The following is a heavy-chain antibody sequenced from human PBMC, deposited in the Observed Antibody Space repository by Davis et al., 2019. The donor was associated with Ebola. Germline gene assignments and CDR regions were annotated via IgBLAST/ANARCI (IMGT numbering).Heavy chain of an antibody. V-gene: IGHV3-9*01. CDR3: AKDARTNYYYYYGMDV. CDR1: GFTFDDYA. CDR2: ISWNSSSI. D-gene: IGHD1/OR15-1a*01. J-gene: IGHJ6*02. Sequence: GGSLRLSCAASGFTFDDYAMHWVRQAPGKGLEWVSGISWNSSSIGYADSVKGRFTISRDNAKNSLYLQMNSLRAEDTALYYCAKDARTNYYYYYGMDVWGQGTTVTVSS.